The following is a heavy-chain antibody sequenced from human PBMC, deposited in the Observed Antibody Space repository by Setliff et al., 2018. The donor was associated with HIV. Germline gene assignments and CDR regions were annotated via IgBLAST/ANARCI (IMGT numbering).Heavy chain of an antibody. J-gene: IGHJ3*02. CDR2: IYHSGST. V-gene: IGHV4-38-2*02. CDR3: ARDPRSPVGAFDI. CDR1: GYSISSGYY. D-gene: IGHD2-2*01. Sequence: SETLSLTCTVSGYSISSGYYWGWIRQPPGKGLEWIGSIYHSGSTYYNPSLKSRVTISVGTSKNQFSLKLSSVTAADTAVYYCARDPRSPVGAFDIWGQGTMVTVSS.